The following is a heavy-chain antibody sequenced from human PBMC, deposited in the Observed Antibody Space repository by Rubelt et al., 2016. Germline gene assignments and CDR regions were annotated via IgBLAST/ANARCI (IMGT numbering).Heavy chain of an antibody. Sequence: QLQLEESGPGLVKPSETLSLICSVSGGSMNSAGDHWDWIRQSPGKKLEWLGNVNSGGGTYYNPSLRSRVSLFVDTSKNQFSLKLTPGTAADTALYYCARHRAVGLFDSWGQGTLVTVSS. V-gene: IGHV4-39*01. J-gene: IGHJ4*02. D-gene: IGHD1-26*01. CDR2: VNSGGGT. CDR1: GGSMNSAGDH. CDR3: ARHRAVGLFDS.